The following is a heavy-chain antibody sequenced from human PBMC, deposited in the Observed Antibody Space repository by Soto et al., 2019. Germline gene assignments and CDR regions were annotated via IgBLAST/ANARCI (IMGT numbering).Heavy chain of an antibody. CDR2: IYWDDYK. D-gene: IGHD3-10*01. J-gene: IGHJ4*02. Sequence: QITLKESGPTLVKPTQTLTLTCTFSGFSLDTSGVGVGWIRQPPGKALEWVAVIYWDDYKHFSPSLESRLTITKDTSKYLVVLTMTDMDPVDTATYYCAHKGSGLYPLDYWGQGTLVTVSS. CDR3: AHKGSGLYPLDY. V-gene: IGHV2-5*02. CDR1: GFSLDTSGVG.